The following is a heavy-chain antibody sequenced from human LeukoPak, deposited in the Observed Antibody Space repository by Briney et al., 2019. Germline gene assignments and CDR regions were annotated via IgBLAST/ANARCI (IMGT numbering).Heavy chain of an antibody. J-gene: IGHJ4*02. D-gene: IGHD4-23*01. CDR1: GGSISSYY. CDR2: IYYSGST. V-gene: IGHV4-59*12. Sequence: SETPSLTCTVSGGSISSYYWSWIRQPPGKGLEWIGHIYYSGSTYYNPTLKSRVTISVDTSKSQFSLKLSSVTAADTAVYYCARVRTGGNSIIDYWGQGTLVTVSS. CDR3: ARVRTGGNSIIDY.